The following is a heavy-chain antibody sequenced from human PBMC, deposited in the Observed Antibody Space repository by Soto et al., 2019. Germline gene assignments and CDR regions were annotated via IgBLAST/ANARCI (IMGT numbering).Heavy chain of an antibody. J-gene: IGHJ5*02. V-gene: IGHV1-18*01. CDR1: GYTFTSYG. Sequence: GASVKVSCKASGYTFTSYGISWVRQAPGQGLEWMGWISAYNGNANYAQKLQGRVTITADKSTSTAYMELSSLRSEDTAVYYCARAADGELLSPWGQGTLVTVSS. D-gene: IGHD3-10*01. CDR3: ARAADGELLSP. CDR2: ISAYNGNA.